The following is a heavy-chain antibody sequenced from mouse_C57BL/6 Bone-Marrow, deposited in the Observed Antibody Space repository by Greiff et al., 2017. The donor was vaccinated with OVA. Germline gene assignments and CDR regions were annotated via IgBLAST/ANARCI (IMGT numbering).Heavy chain of an antibody. V-gene: IGHV14-4*01. CDR3: TTERSYAMDY. J-gene: IGHJ4*01. D-gene: IGHD1-1*01. CDR2: IDPENGDT. Sequence: VKQRPEQGLEWIGWIDPENGDTEYASKFQGKATITADTSSNTAYLQLSSLTSEDTAVYYCTTERSYAMDYWGQGTSVTVSS.